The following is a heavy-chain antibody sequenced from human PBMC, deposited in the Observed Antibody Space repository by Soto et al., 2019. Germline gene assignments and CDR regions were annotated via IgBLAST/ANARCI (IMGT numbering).Heavy chain of an antibody. Sequence: EVQLLESGGGLVQPGGSLRLSCAASGFTFSSYAMSWVRQAPGKGLEWVSAISGSGGSTYYADSVKGRFTISRDNSKNTLYLQMNSLRAEDTAVYYCAQDQGGYSKVGYFDYCGHGTLVTVSS. J-gene: IGHJ4*01. CDR2: ISGSGGST. D-gene: IGHD3-22*01. V-gene: IGHV3-23*01. CDR1: GFTFSSYA. CDR3: AQDQGGYSKVGYFDY.